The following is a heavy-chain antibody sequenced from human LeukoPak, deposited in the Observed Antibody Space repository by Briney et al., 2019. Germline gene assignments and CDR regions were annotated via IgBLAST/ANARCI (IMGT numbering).Heavy chain of an antibody. Sequence: ASVKVSCNASGATFSSYAISWVRQAPGQGLEWMGRIIPIFGIANYAQKFQGRVTITADKSTSTAYMELSSLRSEDTAVYYCARDRGDGYDYFDYWGQGTLVTVSS. J-gene: IGHJ4*02. CDR2: IIPIFGIA. CDR3: ARDRGDGYDYFDY. CDR1: GATFSSYA. V-gene: IGHV1-69*04. D-gene: IGHD5-24*01.